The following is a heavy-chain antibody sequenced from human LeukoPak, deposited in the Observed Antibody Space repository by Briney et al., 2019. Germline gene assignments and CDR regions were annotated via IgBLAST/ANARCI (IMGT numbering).Heavy chain of an antibody. V-gene: IGHV3-23*01. CDR3: AKGGYCGGTNCYFYYMDV. J-gene: IGHJ6*03. Sequence: GRSLRLSCAASGFTFSDHAMTWVRQVPGKGLEWVSGISGRGGTTYSADYLKGRFTVSRDNSKNTLYLQMNDLRAEDTAEYFCAKGGYCGGTNCYFYYMDVWGKGTTVTVSS. CDR1: GFTFSDHA. D-gene: IGHD2-2*01. CDR2: ISGRGGTT.